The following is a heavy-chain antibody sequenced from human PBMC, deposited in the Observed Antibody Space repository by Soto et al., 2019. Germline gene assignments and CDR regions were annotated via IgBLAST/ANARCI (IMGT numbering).Heavy chain of an antibody. V-gene: IGHV6-1*01. CDR2: TYYRSKWYN. Sequence: SQTLSLTCAISGDSVSSNSAAWNWIRQSPSRGLEWLGRTYYRSKWYNDYAVPVKSRITINPDTSKNQFSLQLNSVTPEDTAVYYCARDFEKQLVRSSDLYYYYGMDVWGQGTTVTVSS. CDR3: ARDFEKQLVRSSDLYYYYGMDV. J-gene: IGHJ6*02. CDR1: GDSVSSNSAA. D-gene: IGHD6-13*01.